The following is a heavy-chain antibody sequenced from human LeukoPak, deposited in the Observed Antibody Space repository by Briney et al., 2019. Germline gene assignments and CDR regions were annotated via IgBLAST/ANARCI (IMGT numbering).Heavy chain of an antibody. Sequence: AGGSLRLSCAASGFTFSNYAMSWVRQAPGKGLEWVSAISGSGGSTLYADSVKGRFTISRDNSKNTLYLQVNSLRAEDTAIYYCAKDGQQQLVYYFDCWGQGTLVTVSS. CDR3: AKDGQQQLVYYFDC. V-gene: IGHV3-23*01. D-gene: IGHD6-13*01. CDR2: ISGSGGST. CDR1: GFTFSNYA. J-gene: IGHJ4*02.